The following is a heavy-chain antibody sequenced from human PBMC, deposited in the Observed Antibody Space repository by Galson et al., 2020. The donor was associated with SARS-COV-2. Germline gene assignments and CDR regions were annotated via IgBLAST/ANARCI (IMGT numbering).Heavy chain of an antibody. CDR2: INPSGDTT. D-gene: IGHD3-16*02. V-gene: IGHV1-46*04. J-gene: IGHJ4*02. Sequence: ASVKVSCKASGYTFISFYIHWVRQAPGQGLEWMGVINPSGDTTSYAQKLQGRVTVTRDMSTQTVYMELSSLTSEDTAVCYCAREWGVINSAGFDDWGQGSLVVVSS. CDR3: AREWGVINSAGFDD. CDR1: GYTFISFY.